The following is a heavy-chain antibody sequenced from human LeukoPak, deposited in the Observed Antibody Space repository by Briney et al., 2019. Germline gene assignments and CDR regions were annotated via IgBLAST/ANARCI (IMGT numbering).Heavy chain of an antibody. J-gene: IGHJ3*02. Sequence: SETLSLTCTVSGDSITKYYWNWIRQSPGKGLEWIGYLYNIGSTHYNPSLKNRVSISADPSKNQFSLRLSSVTAADTAVYYCARTFGELFHDSFDMWGHGTRVTVSS. D-gene: IGHD3-10*01. V-gene: IGHV4-59*12. CDR3: ARTFGELFHDSFDM. CDR2: LYNIGST. CDR1: GDSITKYY.